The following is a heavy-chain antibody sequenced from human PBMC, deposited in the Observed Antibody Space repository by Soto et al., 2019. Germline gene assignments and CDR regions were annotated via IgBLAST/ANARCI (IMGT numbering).Heavy chain of an antibody. CDR1: GFTFSRYA. J-gene: IGHJ4*02. CDR2: ISGSGGST. V-gene: IGHV3-23*01. Sequence: RSLRLSCAACGFTFSRYAMSCVRQAPGKGLEWVSGISGSGGSTYADSVKGRFTISRDNSKKTLYLQMNSLRAEDTAVYYCAKDGFRIAAPFVYWGQGTLVTVSS. CDR3: AKDGFRIAAPFVY. D-gene: IGHD6-13*01.